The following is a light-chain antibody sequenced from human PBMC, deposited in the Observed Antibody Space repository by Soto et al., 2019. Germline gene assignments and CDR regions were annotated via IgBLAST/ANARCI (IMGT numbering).Light chain of an antibody. CDR2: GAS. CDR1: QSVSSN. Sequence: EIVMTQSPATLSVSPGERATLSCRASQSVSSNLAWYQQKPGQAPRLLIYGASTRATGIPARFSGSGSGTEFTLTISSLQSEDFAVYYCHQYGSAPAWTFGQGTKVEIK. V-gene: IGKV3-15*01. J-gene: IGKJ1*01. CDR3: HQYGSAPAWT.